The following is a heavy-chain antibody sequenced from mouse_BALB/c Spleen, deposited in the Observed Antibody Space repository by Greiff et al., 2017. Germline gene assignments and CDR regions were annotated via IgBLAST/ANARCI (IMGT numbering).Heavy chain of an antibody. CDR2: IIPSTGYT. Sequence: VQLQQSGAELVKPGASLKLSCSASGYTFTSCWMHWVNQRPGQGLEWIGYIIPSTGYTEYNQKFKDKVTLTADKSSTTAYMQLSRLTSEDSAVYYSARRSYGLDYWGQGTTLTVSS. CDR3: ARRSYGLDY. V-gene: IGHV1-7*01. D-gene: IGHD1-1*01. J-gene: IGHJ2*01. CDR1: GYTFTSCW.